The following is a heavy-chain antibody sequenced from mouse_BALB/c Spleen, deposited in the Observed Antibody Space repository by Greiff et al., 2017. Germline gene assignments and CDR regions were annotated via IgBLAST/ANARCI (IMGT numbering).Heavy chain of an antibody. CDR2: IYPGNSDT. D-gene: IGHD4-1*02. CDR3: TRYQLGYYAMDY. CDR1: GYSFTSYW. J-gene: IGHJ4*01. V-gene: IGHV1-5*01. Sequence: EVQLQQSGTVLARPGASVKMSCKASGYSFTSYWMHWVKQRPGQGLEWIGAIYPGNSDTSYNQKFKGKAKLTAVTSASTAYMELSSLTNEDSAVYYCTRYQLGYYAMDYWGQGTSVTVSS.